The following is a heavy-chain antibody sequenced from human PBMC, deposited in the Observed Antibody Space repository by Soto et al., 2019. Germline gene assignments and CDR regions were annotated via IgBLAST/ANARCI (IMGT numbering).Heavy chain of an antibody. CDR3: ARGGPYYDFWSGPIGAFDI. CDR2: ISAYNGNT. V-gene: IGHV1-18*01. D-gene: IGHD3-3*01. J-gene: IGHJ3*02. Sequence: EASVKVSCKASGYTFTSYGISWVRQAPGQGLEWMGWISAYNGNTNYAQKLQGRVTMTTDTSTSTAYMELRSLRSDDTAVYYCARGGPYYDFWSGPIGAFDIWGQGTMVTVSS. CDR1: GYTFTSYG.